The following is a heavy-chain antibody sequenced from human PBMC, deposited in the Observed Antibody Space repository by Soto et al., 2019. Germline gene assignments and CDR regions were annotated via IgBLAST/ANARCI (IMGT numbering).Heavy chain of an antibody. Sequence: QVQLQESSPGLVKPSQTLSLACSVSGVSFTTGGGYYWSGIRQHPGKGLEWIGYIYYSGSTYYNPSLKSRVTISADPSTNQFSLKMTSVTVADTAVYYCAKDEGLLWSGELLWGQGILVTVSS. CDR1: GVSFTTGGGYY. CDR3: AKDEGLLWSGELL. V-gene: IGHV4-31*03. CDR2: IYYSGST. D-gene: IGHD3-10*01. J-gene: IGHJ4*02.